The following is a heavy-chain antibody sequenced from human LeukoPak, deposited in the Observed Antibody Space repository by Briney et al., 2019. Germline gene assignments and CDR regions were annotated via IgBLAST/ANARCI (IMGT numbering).Heavy chain of an antibody. Sequence: PGGSLRLSCAASGFTFSSYWMSWVRRAPGKGLEWVANIKQDGSEKYYVDSVKGRFTISRDNAKNSLYLQMNSLRAEDTAVYYCAREGGLENKYYYYYMDVWGKGTTVTVSS. D-gene: IGHD2/OR15-2a*01. CDR3: AREGGLENKYYYYYMDV. V-gene: IGHV3-7*01. CDR1: GFTFSSYW. J-gene: IGHJ6*03. CDR2: IKQDGSEK.